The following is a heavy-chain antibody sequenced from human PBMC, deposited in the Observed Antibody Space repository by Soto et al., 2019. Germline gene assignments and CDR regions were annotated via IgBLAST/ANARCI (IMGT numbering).Heavy chain of an antibody. J-gene: IGHJ5*02. CDR1: GGSISSVGYY. CDR2: IYYSGST. CDR3: ARVYHCWCGYYSA. D-gene: IGHD3-3*01. V-gene: IGHV4-31*03. Sequence: QVQLQESGPGLVKPSQTLSLTCTVSGGSISSVGYYWSWIRQHPGTGLEWIGYIYYSGSTYYNPSLKSRVNIAVDTSKNQFALKLSSVTAADTAVYYCARVYHCWCGYYSAWGQGTLVTVYS.